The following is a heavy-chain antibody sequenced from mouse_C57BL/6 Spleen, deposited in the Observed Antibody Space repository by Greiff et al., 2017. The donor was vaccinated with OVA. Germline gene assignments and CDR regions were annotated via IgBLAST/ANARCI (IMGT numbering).Heavy chain of an antibody. J-gene: IGHJ2*01. Sequence: VQLQQPGAELVMPGASVKLSCKASGYTFTSYWMHWVKQRPGQGLEWIGEIDPSDSYTNYNQKFKGKSTLTVDKSSSTAYMQLSSLTSEDSAVYYCARGDYGSFYYFDYWGQGTTLTVSS. CDR1: GYTFTSYW. V-gene: IGHV1-69*01. CDR3: ARGDYGSFYYFDY. D-gene: IGHD1-1*01. CDR2: IDPSDSYT.